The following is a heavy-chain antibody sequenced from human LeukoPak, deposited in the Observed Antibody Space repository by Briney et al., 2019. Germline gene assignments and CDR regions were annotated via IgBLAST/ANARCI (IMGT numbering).Heavy chain of an antibody. CDR3: AREAAVGATIELIYGMDV. J-gene: IGHJ6*02. D-gene: IGHD1-26*01. CDR1: GYSISSGYY. V-gene: IGHV4-38-2*02. CDR2: FYHSGST. Sequence: SETLSLTCTVSGYSISSGYYCGWIRQPPGKGRGWSGSFYHSGSTYYTPSLRSRATTSVETSKKQSSLKLSSVTAADTAVYYCAREAAVGATIELIYGMDVWSQGTTVTVPS.